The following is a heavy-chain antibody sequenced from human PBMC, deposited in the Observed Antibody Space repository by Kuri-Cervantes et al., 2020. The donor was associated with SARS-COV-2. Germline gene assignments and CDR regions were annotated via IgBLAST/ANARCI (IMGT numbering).Heavy chain of an antibody. J-gene: IGHJ6*02. V-gene: IGHV5-51*01. CDR3: ARSAAPPALYYGMDV. CDR1: GYSFTSYW. CDR2: IYPGDSDT. D-gene: IGHD2-15*01. Sequence: GESLKISCKGSGYSFTSYWIGWVRQMPGKGLEWMGIIYPGDSDTRYSPSFQGQVTISADKSISTAHLQWSSLKASDTAMYYCARSAAPPALYYGMDVWGQGTTVTVSS.